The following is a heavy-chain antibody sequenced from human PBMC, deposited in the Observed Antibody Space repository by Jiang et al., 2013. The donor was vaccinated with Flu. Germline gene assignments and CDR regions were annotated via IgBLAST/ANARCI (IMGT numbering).Heavy chain of an antibody. CDR2: IKPYDGGT. J-gene: IGHJ5*02. V-gene: IGHV1-2*02. D-gene: IGHD3-10*01. CDR3: ARGGINWFDP. Sequence: SAKVSCKASGYTFTGYYLHWVRQAPGQGLEWMGWIKPYDGGTNYTQKFQGRVTMTRDTSISTAYMELSRLRFDDTAVYYCARGGINWFDPWGQGTLVTVSS. CDR1: GYTFTGYY.